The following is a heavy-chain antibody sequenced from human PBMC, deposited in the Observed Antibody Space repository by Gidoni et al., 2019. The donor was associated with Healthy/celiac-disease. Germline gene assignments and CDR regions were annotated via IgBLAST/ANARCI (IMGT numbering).Heavy chain of an antibody. J-gene: IGHJ4*02. CDR1: GAPPSGYY. CDR3: AREGYDFWSGYSDY. V-gene: IGHV4-34*01. CDR2: INHSGST. D-gene: IGHD3-3*01. Sequence: QFQLQQWGAGMLKPSDTLSLTRASYGAPPSGYYWSWLRHLPGKGLEWIGEINHSGSTNYDPSLESRVTISVDTSKSQFSLKLSSGTAADTAVYYCAREGYDFWSGYSDYWGQGTLVTVSS.